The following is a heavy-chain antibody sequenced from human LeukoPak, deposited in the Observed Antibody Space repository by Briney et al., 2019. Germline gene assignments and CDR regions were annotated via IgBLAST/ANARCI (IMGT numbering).Heavy chain of an antibody. D-gene: IGHD3-9*01. J-gene: IGHJ4*02. V-gene: IGHV3-49*04. CDR1: GFTFGDYA. CDR2: IRSKAYGGTT. Sequence: QSGGSLRLSCTASGFTFGDYATSWVRQAPGKGLEWVGFIRSKAYGGTTEYAASVKGRFTISRDDSKSIAYLQMNSLKTEDTAVYYCTRDLTTFDYWGQGTLVTVSS. CDR3: TRDLTTFDY.